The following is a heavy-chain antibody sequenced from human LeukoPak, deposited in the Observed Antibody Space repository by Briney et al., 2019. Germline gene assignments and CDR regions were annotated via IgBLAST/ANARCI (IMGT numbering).Heavy chain of an antibody. V-gene: IGHV3-7*03. Sequence: GGSLRLSCAASTFTFSNYWMSWVRQAPGKGLEWVANIKQDGSEKYYVDSVKGRFTISRDNAKTSLYLQMNSLRAEDTAVYYCARDVLAAGATGTFDIWGQGTMVTVSS. CDR3: ARDVLAAGATGTFDI. CDR1: TFTFSNYW. J-gene: IGHJ3*02. CDR2: IKQDGSEK. D-gene: IGHD1-14*01.